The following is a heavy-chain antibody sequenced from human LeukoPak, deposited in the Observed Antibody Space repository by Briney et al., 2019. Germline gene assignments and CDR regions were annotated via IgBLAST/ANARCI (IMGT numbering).Heavy chain of an antibody. CDR1: GFTFSSYA. CDR3: AKDNNGAAAGIIPGGFDI. J-gene: IGHJ3*02. D-gene: IGHD6-13*01. V-gene: IGHV3-30*04. CDR2: ISYDGSNK. Sequence: SGGSLRLSCAASGFTFSSYAMHWVRQAPGKGLEWVAVISYDGSNKYYADSVKGRFTISRDNSKNTLFLQMNSLRVEDTAVYYCAKDNNGAAAGIIPGGFDIWGRGTMVTVSS.